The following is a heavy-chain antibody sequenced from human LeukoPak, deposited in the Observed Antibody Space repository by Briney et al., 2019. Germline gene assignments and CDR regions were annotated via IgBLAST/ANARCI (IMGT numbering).Heavy chain of an antibody. Sequence: SETLSLTCTVSGGSISSYYWSWIRQPPGKGLEWIGYIYYSGSTNYSPSLKSRVTISVDTSKNQFSLKLSSVTAADTAVYCCARDMAPYSSSWYWFDPWGQGTLVTVSS. V-gene: IGHV4-59*01. CDR2: IYYSGST. D-gene: IGHD6-13*01. CDR3: ARDMAPYSSSWYWFDP. J-gene: IGHJ5*02. CDR1: GGSISSYY.